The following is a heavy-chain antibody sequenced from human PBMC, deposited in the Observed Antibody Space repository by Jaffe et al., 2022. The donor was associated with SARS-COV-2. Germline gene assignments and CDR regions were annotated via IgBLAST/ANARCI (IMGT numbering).Heavy chain of an antibody. Sequence: QVQLVESGGGVVQPGRSLRLSCAASGFTFSSYGMHWVRQAPGKGLEWVAVIWYDGSNKYYADSVKGRFTISRDNSKNTLYLQMNSLRAEDTAVYYCARGRGPLDAFDIWGQGTMVTVSS. CDR2: IWYDGSNK. CDR3: ARGRGPLDAFDI. J-gene: IGHJ3*02. V-gene: IGHV3-33*01. CDR1: GFTFSSYG.